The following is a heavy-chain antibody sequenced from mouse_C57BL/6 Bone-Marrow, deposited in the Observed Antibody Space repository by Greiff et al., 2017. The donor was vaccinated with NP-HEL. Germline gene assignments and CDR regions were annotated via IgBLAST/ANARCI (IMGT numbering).Heavy chain of an antibody. J-gene: IGHJ1*03. D-gene: IGHD1-1*01. CDR1: GYAFSSSW. V-gene: IGHV1-82*01. CDR2: IYPGDGDT. Sequence: QVQLKESGPELVKPGASVKISCKASGYAFSSSWMNWVKQRPGKGLEWIGRIYPGDGDTNYNGKFKGKATLTADKSSSTAYMQLSSLTSEDSAVYFCARFHYGSSYVWYFDVWGTGTTVTVSS. CDR3: ARFHYGSSYVWYFDV.